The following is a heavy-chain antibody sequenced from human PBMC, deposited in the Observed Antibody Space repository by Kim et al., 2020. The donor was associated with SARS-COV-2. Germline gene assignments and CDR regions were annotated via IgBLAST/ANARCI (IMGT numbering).Heavy chain of an antibody. CDR2: FSYSGST. D-gene: IGHD5-12*01. CDR1: GDSMSNSH. J-gene: IGHJ4*02. Sequence: SETLSLTCSVSGDSMSNSHWGWIRQPPGKGLEWIGIFSYSGSTTYNPSLKGRVTISLDTSKNQMSLKVTSVTAADTAVYYCARDPVDGYGHFDYWGQGSLATVSS. CDR3: ARDPVDGYGHFDY. V-gene: IGHV4-59*13.